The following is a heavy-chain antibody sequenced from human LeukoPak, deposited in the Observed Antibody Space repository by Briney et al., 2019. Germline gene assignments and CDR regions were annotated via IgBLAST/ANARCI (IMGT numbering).Heavy chain of an antibody. CDR1: GFTLGSYG. V-gene: IGHV3-30*02. CDR2: IRYDGINK. Sequence: PGGSLRLSCVASGFTLGSYGMHWVRQAPGKGLEWVAFIRYDGINKYYADSVKGRFTISRDNSKNTLFLQMNSLRTEETAVYYCAVRGSQINWGQGTLVTVSS. CDR3: AVRGSQIN. J-gene: IGHJ4*02.